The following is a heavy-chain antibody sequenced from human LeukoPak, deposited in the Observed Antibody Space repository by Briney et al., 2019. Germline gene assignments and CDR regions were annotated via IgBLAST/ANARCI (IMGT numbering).Heavy chain of an antibody. J-gene: IGHJ4*02. V-gene: IGHV3-74*01. CDR1: GLTFTNYG. Sequence: PGGSLRLSCVASGLTFTNYGMMRVRQAPGKGLVWVSYINSDGRSTTYADSVKGRFTISRDDAKNTLYLQMNSLRVEDTAMYYCARNYNGMSYWGQGTLVIVSS. CDR2: INSDGRST. CDR3: ARNYNGMSY. D-gene: IGHD1-26*01.